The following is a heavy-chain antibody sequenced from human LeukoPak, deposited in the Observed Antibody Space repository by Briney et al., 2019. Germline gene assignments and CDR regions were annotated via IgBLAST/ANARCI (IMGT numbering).Heavy chain of an antibody. CDR1: GFTFSSYS. J-gene: IGHJ4*02. Sequence: GGSLRLSCAASGFTFSSYSMTWVRQAPGKGMEWVSAISGSGGSTYYADSVKGRFTISRDNAKNTLYLQPNRLRPADTALSYCAKLLCPYAYVWGSYRPERVDFDYWGQGTLVTVSS. D-gene: IGHD3-16*02. CDR3: AKLLCPYAYVWGSYRPERVDFDY. V-gene: IGHV3-23*01. CDR2: ISGSGGST.